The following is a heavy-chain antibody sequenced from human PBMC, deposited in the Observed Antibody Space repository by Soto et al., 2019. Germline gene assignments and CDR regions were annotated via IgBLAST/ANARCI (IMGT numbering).Heavy chain of an antibody. D-gene: IGHD4-17*01. CDR3: ARPLDDYGDYYGMDV. V-gene: IGHV3-30-3*01. Sequence: QVQLVESGGGVVQPGRSLRLSCAASGFTFSSYAMHWVRQAPGKGLEWVAVISYDGSNKYYADSVKGRFTISRDNSKNTLYLQMYRLRAEDTAVYYCARPLDDYGDYYGMDVWGQGTTVTVSS. J-gene: IGHJ6*02. CDR2: ISYDGSNK. CDR1: GFTFSSYA.